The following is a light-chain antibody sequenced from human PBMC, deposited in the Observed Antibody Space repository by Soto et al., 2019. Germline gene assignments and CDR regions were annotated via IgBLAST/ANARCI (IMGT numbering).Light chain of an antibody. J-gene: IGKJ4*01. CDR3: QQYEAYPLT. CDR1: QSISSW. V-gene: IGKV1-5*03. Sequence: DIQLTQSPSTLSASMGDRVTITCRASQSISSWLAWYQQKPGKATKLLVYKASSLESGVPSRFSGSGSATEFTLTITTLQPDDFATYYCQQYEAYPLTFGGGTKVEI. CDR2: KAS.